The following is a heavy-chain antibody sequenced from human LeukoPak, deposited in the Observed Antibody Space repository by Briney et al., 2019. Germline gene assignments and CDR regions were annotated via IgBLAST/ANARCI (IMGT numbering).Heavy chain of an antibody. CDR2: IYYSGST. V-gene: IGHV4-59*08. J-gene: IGHJ2*01. D-gene: IGHD6-19*01. CDR1: GGSISSYY. CDR3: ARLRRHKWLWYFDL. Sequence: SETLSLTSTVSGGSISSYYWSWIRQPPGKGLEWIGYIYYSGSTNYNPSLKSRVTISVDTSKNQFSLKLSSVTAADTAVYYCARLRRHKWLWYFDLWGRGTLVTVSS.